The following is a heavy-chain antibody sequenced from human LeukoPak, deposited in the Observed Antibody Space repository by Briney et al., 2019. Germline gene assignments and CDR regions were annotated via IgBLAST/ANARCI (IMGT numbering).Heavy chain of an antibody. CDR1: GFTFDDYG. CDR3: ARAQEKYYYDSSGYRFDP. CDR2: INWNGGST. Sequence: GGSLRLPCAASGFTFDDYGMSWVRQAPGKGLEWVSGINWNGGSTGYADSVKGRFTISRGNAKNSLYLQMNSLRAEDTALYYCARAQEKYYYDSSGYRFDPWGQGTLVTVSS. J-gene: IGHJ5*02. V-gene: IGHV3-20*04. D-gene: IGHD3-22*01.